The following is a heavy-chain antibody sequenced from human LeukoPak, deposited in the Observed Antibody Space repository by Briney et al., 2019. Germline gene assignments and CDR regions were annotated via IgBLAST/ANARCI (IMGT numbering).Heavy chain of an antibody. CDR3: ARGEEVVRGVIRPRRYYYMDV. J-gene: IGHJ6*03. CDR2: INHSGST. V-gene: IGHV4-34*01. D-gene: IGHD3-10*01. Sequence: SETLSLTCAVYGGSFSGYYWSWIRQPPGKGLEWIGEINHSGSTNYNPSLKSRVTISVDTSKNQFSLKLSSVTAADTAVYYCARGEEVVRGVIRPRRYYYMDVWGKGTTVNVSS. CDR1: GGSFSGYY.